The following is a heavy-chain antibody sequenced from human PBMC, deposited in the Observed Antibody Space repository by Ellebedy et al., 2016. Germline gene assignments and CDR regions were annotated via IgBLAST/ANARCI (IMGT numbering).Heavy chain of an antibody. D-gene: IGHD6-13*01. J-gene: IGHJ5*02. CDR2: IYYSGST. Sequence: SETLSLXCTVSGGSISSYYWSWIRQPPGKGLEWIGYIYYSGSTNYNPSPKSRVTISVDTSKNQFSLKLSSVTAADTAVYYCARHGYSSSYVDWFDPWGQGTLVTVSS. CDR1: GGSISSYY. V-gene: IGHV4-59*08. CDR3: ARHGYSSSYVDWFDP.